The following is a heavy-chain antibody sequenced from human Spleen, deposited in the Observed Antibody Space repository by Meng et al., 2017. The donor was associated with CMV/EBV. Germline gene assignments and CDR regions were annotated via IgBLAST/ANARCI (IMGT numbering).Heavy chain of an antibody. J-gene: IGHJ4*02. CDR1: GFTFSRYW. V-gene: IGHV3-7*01. D-gene: IGHD6-13*01. Sequence: GESLKISCAASGFTFSRYWMSWVRQAPGKGLEWVTHINHDGSERHYVASVKGRFTVSRDNAKNSLYLQMNSLRAEDTAVYYCASAPYSSSWFFYNWGQGTLVTVSS. CDR2: INHDGSER. CDR3: ASAPYSSSWFFYN.